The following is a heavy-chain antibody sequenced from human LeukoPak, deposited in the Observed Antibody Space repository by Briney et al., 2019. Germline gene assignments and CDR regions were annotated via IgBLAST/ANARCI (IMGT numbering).Heavy chain of an antibody. Sequence: PGGSLRLSCAASGFTFSSYAMHWVRQAPGKGLEYVSAISSNGGSTYYANSVKGRFTISRDNSKNTLYLQMGSLRAEDTAVYYCAKGGRSSGYYDILTGYYGGFAGGLSYYFDYWGQGTLVTVSS. CDR3: AKGGRSSGYYDILTGYYGGFAGGLSYYFDY. CDR2: ISSNGGST. V-gene: IGHV3-64*01. CDR1: GFTFSSYA. J-gene: IGHJ4*02. D-gene: IGHD3-9*01.